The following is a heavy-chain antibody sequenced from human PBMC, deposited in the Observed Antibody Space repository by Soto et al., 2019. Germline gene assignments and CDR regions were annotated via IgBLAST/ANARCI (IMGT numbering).Heavy chain of an antibody. D-gene: IGHD6-13*01. CDR1: GFTFSNAW. J-gene: IGHJ6*02. CDR2: IKSKTDGGTT. Sequence: PVGSLRLSCAASGFTFSNAWMSWVRQAPGNGLECVGRIKSKTDGGTTDYAAPVKGRFTISRDDSKNTLYLQMNSLKTEDTAVYYCTTDPGVGGSSWGEYYYYYYGMDVWGQGTTVTVSS. V-gene: IGHV3-15*01. CDR3: TTDPGVGGSSWGEYYYYYYGMDV.